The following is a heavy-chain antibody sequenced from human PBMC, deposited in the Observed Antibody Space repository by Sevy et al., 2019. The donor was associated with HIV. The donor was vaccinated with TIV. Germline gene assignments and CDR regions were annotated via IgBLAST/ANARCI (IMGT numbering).Heavy chain of an antibody. Sequence: ASVKVSCKASGYTFTSYDINWVRQATGQGLEWMGWMNPNSGNTGYAQKFQGRVTMTRNTSISTAYMELSSLGSEDTAVYYCARGPPRGFYYYYGMDVWGQGTTVTVSS. V-gene: IGHV1-8*01. CDR1: GYTFTSYD. CDR2: MNPNSGNT. CDR3: ARGPPRGFYYYYGMDV. D-gene: IGHD3-10*01. J-gene: IGHJ6*02.